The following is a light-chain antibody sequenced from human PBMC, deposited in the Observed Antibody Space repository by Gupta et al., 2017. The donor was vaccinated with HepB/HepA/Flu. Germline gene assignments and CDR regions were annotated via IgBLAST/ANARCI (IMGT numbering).Light chain of an antibody. CDR2: AAS. V-gene: IGKV1-6*01. J-gene: IGKJ1*01. CDR3: LQDYSYPRT. Sequence: AIQMTQSPSSLSASVGDRVTITCRASQGIKKDLAWYQHKPGKAPKLLIFAASSLQTGVPSMFSGSGSGTDFTLTISSLQPEDFATYYCLQDYSYPRTFGQGTKVEVK. CDR1: QGIKKD.